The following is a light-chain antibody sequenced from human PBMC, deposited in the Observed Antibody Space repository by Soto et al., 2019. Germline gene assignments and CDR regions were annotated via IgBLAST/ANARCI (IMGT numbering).Light chain of an antibody. CDR2: GAS. V-gene: IGKV3-15*01. CDR3: QQYNTWPPGT. CDR1: QSVAFN. Sequence: EIVTTQSPATLTVSPGERATLSCRASQSVAFNLAWYQQKPGQAPRLLIYGASTRATDIPARFSGSGSGTEFTLTITSLQSEDIAVYYCQQYNTWPPGTFGQGTRVEI. J-gene: IGKJ1*01.